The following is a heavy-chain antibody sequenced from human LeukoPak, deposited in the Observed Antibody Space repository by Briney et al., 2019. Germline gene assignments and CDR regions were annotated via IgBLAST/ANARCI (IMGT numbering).Heavy chain of an antibody. D-gene: IGHD2/OR15-2a*01. V-gene: IGHV7-4-1*02. CDR3: ARGRNWFDP. Sequence: ASVKVSCKASGYTLTSHAMSWVRQAPGQGLEWMGWINTNTVNPTYAQGFTGRFVFSLDTSVSTAYLHLSSLKAEDTAFYYCARGRNWFDPWGQGTLVTVSS. CDR2: INTNTVNP. CDR1: GYTLTSHA. J-gene: IGHJ5*02.